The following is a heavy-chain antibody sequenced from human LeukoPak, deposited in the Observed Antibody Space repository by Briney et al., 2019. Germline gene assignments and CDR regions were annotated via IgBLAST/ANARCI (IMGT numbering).Heavy chain of an antibody. CDR1: GFTFSSYA. V-gene: IGHV3-64*04. CDR2: VSRSGGST. Sequence: GGSLRLSCSASGFTFSSYAVHWVRQAPGKGPEYVSGVSRSGGSTYYADSVKGRFTISRDNSKNTLFLQMNSLRAEDTALYYCARDSSDNWFDPWGQGTLVTVSS. J-gene: IGHJ5*02. CDR3: ARDSSDNWFDP.